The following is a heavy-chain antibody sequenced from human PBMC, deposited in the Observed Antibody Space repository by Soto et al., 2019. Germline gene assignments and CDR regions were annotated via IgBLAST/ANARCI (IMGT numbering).Heavy chain of an antibody. D-gene: IGHD1-26*01. Sequence: LSLTCAASGFTFSSYSMNWVRQAPGKGLEWVSSISSSSSYIYYADSVKGRFTISRDNAKNSLYLQMNSLRAEDTAVYYCASSGGSYYYFDYWGQGTLVTVSS. CDR1: GFTFSSYS. CDR2: ISSSSSYI. CDR3: ASSGGSYYYFDY. V-gene: IGHV3-21*01. J-gene: IGHJ4*02.